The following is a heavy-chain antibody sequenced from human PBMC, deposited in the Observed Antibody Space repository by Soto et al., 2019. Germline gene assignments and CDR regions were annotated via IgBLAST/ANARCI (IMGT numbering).Heavy chain of an antibody. J-gene: IGHJ5*02. CDR2: IIPILGIA. V-gene: IGHV1-69*02. Sequence: GASVKVSCKASGGTFSSYTISWVRQAPGQGLEWMGRIIPILGIANYAQKFQGRVTITADKSTSTAYMELSSLRSEDTAVYYCAVTIFGVVIKGANWFDPWGQGTLVTVSS. D-gene: IGHD3-3*01. CDR3: AVTIFGVVIKGANWFDP. CDR1: GGTFSSYT.